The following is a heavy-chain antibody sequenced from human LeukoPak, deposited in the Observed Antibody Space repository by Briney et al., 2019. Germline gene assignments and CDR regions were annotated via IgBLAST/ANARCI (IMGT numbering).Heavy chain of an antibody. V-gene: IGHV1-69*04. D-gene: IGHD3-22*01. CDR3: RLDYYDSSGYTHSDAFDI. CDR2: IIPILGIA. CDR1: GGTFSSYA. Sequence: ASVKVSCKASGGTFSSYAISWVRQAPGQGLEWMGRIIPILGIANYAQKFQGRVTITADKSTSTAYMELSSLRSEDTAVYYCRLDYYDSSGYTHSDAFDIWGQGTMVTVSS. J-gene: IGHJ3*02.